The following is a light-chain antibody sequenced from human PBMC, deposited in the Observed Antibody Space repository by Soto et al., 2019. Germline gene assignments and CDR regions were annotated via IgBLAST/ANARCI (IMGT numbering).Light chain of an antibody. Sequence: QSVLAQPPSVSGAPGQTITISCTGTRSNIGAAYYVHWYQQFPGTAPKLLIYDTSNRPSGVPDRFSASRSGTSAYLVITGLQADDEAVYYCRSYDGSLGGSILFGGGTKLTVL. J-gene: IGLJ2*01. V-gene: IGLV1-40*01. CDR2: DTS. CDR3: RSYDGSLGGSIL. CDR1: RSNIGAAYY.